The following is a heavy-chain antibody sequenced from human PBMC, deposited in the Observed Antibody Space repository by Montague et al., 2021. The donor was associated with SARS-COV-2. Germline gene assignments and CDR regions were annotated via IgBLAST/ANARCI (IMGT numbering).Heavy chain of an antibody. CDR2: ISSSSSYI. V-gene: IGHV3-21*01. D-gene: IGHD6-19*01. Sequence: SLRLSCPASGFTFSSYSMNWVRQAPGKGLEWVSSISSSSSYIYYADSVKGRFTISRDNAKNSLYLQMYSLRAEDTAVYYCARDRYSSGHYADYWGQGTLVTVSS. CDR3: ARDRYSSGHYADY. J-gene: IGHJ4*02. CDR1: GFTFSSYS.